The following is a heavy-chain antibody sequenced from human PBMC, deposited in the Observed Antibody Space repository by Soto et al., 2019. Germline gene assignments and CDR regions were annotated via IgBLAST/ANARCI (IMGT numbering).Heavy chain of an antibody. Sequence: QVQLVQSGAEVKKPGASVKVSCKVSGYTLTELSMHWVRQTPGKGLEWLGGFVPEDSATIYAQKFQGRVTMSEDTSTDSAYMELSSLRSEDTAVYYCATTDGSGSYNCFDPWGQGTLVTVSS. D-gene: IGHD3-10*01. CDR2: FVPEDSAT. J-gene: IGHJ5*02. CDR1: GYTLTELS. CDR3: ATTDGSGSYNCFDP. V-gene: IGHV1-24*01.